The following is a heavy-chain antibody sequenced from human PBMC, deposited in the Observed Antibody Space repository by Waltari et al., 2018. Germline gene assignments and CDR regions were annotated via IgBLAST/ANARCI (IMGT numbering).Heavy chain of an antibody. Sequence: QLQLQESGPGLVKPSETVSLTCSVSGGSITSARHYWGWIRQPPGQGLEWIGTISYSGNNYHIPYSQSRVTISRDTSKNQLALKLDSVTASDTAVYYCATYIGASVGTASFDVWGQGTMVTVSS. V-gene: IGHV4-39*01. CDR3: ATYIGASVGTASFDV. J-gene: IGHJ3*01. D-gene: IGHD5-12*01. CDR1: GGSITSARHY. CDR2: ISYSGNN.